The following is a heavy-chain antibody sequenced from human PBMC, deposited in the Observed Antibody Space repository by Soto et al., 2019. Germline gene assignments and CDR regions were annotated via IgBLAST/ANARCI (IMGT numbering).Heavy chain of an antibody. CDR1: GYTFTSYD. CDR3: ARGRNYDFWSGYYISYYYYMDV. V-gene: IGHV1-8*01. D-gene: IGHD3-3*01. J-gene: IGHJ6*03. Sequence: ASVKVSCKASGYTFTSYDFNWVRQATGQGLERMGWMNPNSGNTGYAQKFQGRVNSTRNTSISTAYMELSSLRSEDTAVYYCARGRNYDFWSGYYISYYYYMDVWGKGTTVTVSS. CDR2: MNPNSGNT.